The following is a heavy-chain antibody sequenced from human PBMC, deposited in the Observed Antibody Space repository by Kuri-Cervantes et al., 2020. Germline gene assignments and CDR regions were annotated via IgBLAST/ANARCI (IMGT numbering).Heavy chain of an antibody. Sequence: GESLKISCAASGFTFSSYWMSWVRQAPGKGLEWVANIKQDGSEKYYVDSVKGRFTISRDNAKNSLYLQMNSLRAEDTALYYCAKDMAIAVAGARFGYYGMDVWGQGTTVTVSS. CDR2: IKQDGSEK. J-gene: IGHJ6*02. V-gene: IGHV3-7*03. CDR1: GFTFSSYW. CDR3: AKDMAIAVAGARFGYYGMDV. D-gene: IGHD6-19*01.